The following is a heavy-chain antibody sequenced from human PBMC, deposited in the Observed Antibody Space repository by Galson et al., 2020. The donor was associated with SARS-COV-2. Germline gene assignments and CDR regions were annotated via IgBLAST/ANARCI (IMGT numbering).Heavy chain of an antibody. Sequence: GASVKVSCKASGFTFTSSAVQWVRQDRGQRLEWIGWIVVGSGNTNYAQKFQERVTITRDMSTSTAYMELSSLRSEDTAVYYCAAGDIVVVPAAMVRYYYYGMDVWGQGTTVTVSS. CDR3: AAGDIVVVPAAMVRYYYYGMDV. J-gene: IGHJ6*02. CDR2: IVVGSGNT. V-gene: IGHV1-58*01. CDR1: GFTFTSSA. D-gene: IGHD2-2*01.